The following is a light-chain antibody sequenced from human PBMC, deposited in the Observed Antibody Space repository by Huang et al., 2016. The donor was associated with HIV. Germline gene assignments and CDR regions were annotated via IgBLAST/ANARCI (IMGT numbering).Light chain of an antibody. CDR1: QSGSTN. J-gene: IGKJ2*01. CDR3: QQYNNWPPYT. V-gene: IGKV3-15*01. CDR2: GAS. Sequence: EIVMTQSPATLSVSQGERATLSCRASQSGSTNLAWYQQKPGQAHRLLIYGASTRATVIPARFSCSVSGTEFTLTISSLQSEDFAVYYCQQYNNWPPYTFGQGTKLEIK.